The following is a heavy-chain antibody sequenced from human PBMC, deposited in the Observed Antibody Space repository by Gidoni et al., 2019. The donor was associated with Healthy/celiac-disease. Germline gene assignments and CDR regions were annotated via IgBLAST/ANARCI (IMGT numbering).Heavy chain of an antibody. D-gene: IGHD3-9*01. CDR1: GGSFSGYY. CDR3: ARGPDILTGYYGY. Sequence: QVQLQQWGAGLLKPSETLSLTCAVYGGSFSGYYWSWIRQPPGKGLEWIGEINHSGSTNYNPSLKSRVTISVDTPKNQFSLKLSSVTAADTAVYYCARGPDILTGYYGYWGQGTLVTVSS. CDR2: INHSGST. V-gene: IGHV4-34*01. J-gene: IGHJ4*02.